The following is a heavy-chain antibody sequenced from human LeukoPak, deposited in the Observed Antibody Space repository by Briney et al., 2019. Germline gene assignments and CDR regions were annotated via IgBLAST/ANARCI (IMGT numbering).Heavy chain of an antibody. D-gene: IGHD5-24*01. V-gene: IGHV4-59*01. Sequence: SSETLSLTCTVSGGSISSYYWSWIRQPPGKGLEWIGYIYYSGSTNYNPSLKSRVTISVDTSKNQFSLKLNSVTAADTAVYYCARDRREHYYYYYMDVWGKGTTVTVSS. J-gene: IGHJ6*03. CDR2: IYYSGST. CDR1: GGSISSYY. CDR3: ARDRREHYYYYYMDV.